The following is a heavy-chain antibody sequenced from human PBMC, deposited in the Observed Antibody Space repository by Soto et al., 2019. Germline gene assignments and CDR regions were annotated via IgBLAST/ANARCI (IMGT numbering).Heavy chain of an antibody. CDR2: IYYSGST. V-gene: IGHV4-59*08. D-gene: IGHD3-22*01. Sequence: PSETLSLTCTVSGGSISSYYWSWIRQPPGKGLEWIGYIYYSGSTNYNPSLKSRVTISVDTSKNQFSLKLSSVTAADTAVYYCARHDPAYYYDSSGYYGGDAFDIWGQGTMVTVS. J-gene: IGHJ3*02. CDR1: GGSISSYY. CDR3: ARHDPAYYYDSSGYYGGDAFDI.